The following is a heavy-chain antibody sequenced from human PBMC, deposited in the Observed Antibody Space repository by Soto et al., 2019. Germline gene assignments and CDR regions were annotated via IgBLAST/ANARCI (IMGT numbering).Heavy chain of an antibody. CDR2: INPNSGGT. V-gene: IGHV1-2*02. J-gene: IGHJ6*02. CDR1: GYTFTGYY. Sequence: ASVKVSCKASGYTFTGYYMHWVRQAPGQGLEWMGWINPNSGGTNYAQKFQGRVTMTRDTSISTAYMELSRLRSDYTAVYYCASQRWLPYYYYYGMDVWGQGTTVTVSS. D-gene: IGHD5-12*01. CDR3: ASQRWLPYYYYYGMDV.